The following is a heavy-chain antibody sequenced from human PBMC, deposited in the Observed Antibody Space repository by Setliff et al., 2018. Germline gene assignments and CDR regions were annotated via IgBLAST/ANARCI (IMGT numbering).Heavy chain of an antibody. J-gene: IGHJ4*02. CDR1: GHTFITFG. Sequence: ASVKVSCKASGHTFITFGISWVRQAPGQGLEWMGWISAYSDDTKYAEKFQGRVTITRNTSISTAYMELSSLRSEDTAVYYCATSVSWIQLVLYPQGHPEPFDYWGQGTLVTVSS. D-gene: IGHD5-18*01. V-gene: IGHV1-8*03. CDR2: ISAYSDDT. CDR3: ATSVSWIQLVLYPQGHPEPFDY.